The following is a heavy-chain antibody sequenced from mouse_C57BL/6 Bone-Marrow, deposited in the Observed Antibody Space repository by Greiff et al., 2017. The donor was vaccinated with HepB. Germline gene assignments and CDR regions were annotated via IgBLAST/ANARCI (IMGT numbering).Heavy chain of an antibody. CDR3: ASPSYGSSYVDYFDY. CDR2: IYPRSGNT. D-gene: IGHD1-1*01. V-gene: IGHV1-81*01. Sequence: VHLVESGAELARPGASVKLSCKASGYTFTSYGISWVKQRTGQGLEWIGEIYPRSGNTYYNEKFKGKATLTADKSSSTAYMELRSLTSEDSAVYFCASPSYGSSYVDYFDYWGQGTTLTVSS. CDR1: GYTFTSYG. J-gene: IGHJ2*01.